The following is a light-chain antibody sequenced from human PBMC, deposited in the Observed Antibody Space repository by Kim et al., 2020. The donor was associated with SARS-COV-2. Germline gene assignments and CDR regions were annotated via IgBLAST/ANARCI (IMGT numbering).Light chain of an antibody. CDR3: SSYSTSIAYV. Sequence: QSALTQPASVPESPGQSITISCTGTSSDVGAYNYVSWYQHHPGKAPKVMIYDVTKRPSGVSNRFSGSKSGNTASPTISGLQAEDEADYYCSSYSTSIAYVFGTGTKVTVL. CDR1: SSDVGAYNY. CDR2: DVT. J-gene: IGLJ1*01. V-gene: IGLV2-14*03.